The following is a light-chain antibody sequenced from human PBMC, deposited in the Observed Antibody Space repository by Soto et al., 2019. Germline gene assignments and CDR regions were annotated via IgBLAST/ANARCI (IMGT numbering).Light chain of an antibody. J-gene: IGLJ1*01. CDR1: SSDIGGYNF. V-gene: IGLV2-8*01. Sequence: QSALTQPPSPSGSPGQSVTISCTGTSSDIGGYNFVSWYRHHPGKAPQLLIYQVSQRPSGVPDRFSGSKSGNTASLTVSGLQAEDEAEYYCCSYGGSRNYVFGTGTKLTVL. CDR3: CSYGGSRNYV. CDR2: QVS.